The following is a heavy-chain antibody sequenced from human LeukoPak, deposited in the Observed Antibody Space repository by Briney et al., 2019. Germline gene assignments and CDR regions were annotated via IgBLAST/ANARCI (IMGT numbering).Heavy chain of an antibody. CDR3: ARGLRQLVRSWHY. V-gene: IGHV4-34*01. Sequence: PSETLSLTCAVYGVSFSGYYWSWIRQPPGKGLEWIGEINHRGSTNYNPSLKSRVTISVDTFKNQFSLKLSSVTAADTAVYYCARGLRQLVRSWHYWGQGTLVTVSS. D-gene: IGHD6-6*01. CDR1: GVSFSGYY. J-gene: IGHJ4*02. CDR2: INHRGST.